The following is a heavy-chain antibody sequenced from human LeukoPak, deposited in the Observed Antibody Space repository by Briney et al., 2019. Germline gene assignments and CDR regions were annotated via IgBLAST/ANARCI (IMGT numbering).Heavy chain of an antibody. J-gene: IGHJ4*02. D-gene: IGHD6-13*01. CDR2: IYYSGST. CDR3: ASRGESIAAAGTDY. CDR1: GGSISSYY. V-gene: IGHV4-59*08. Sequence: PSETLSLTCTVSGGSISSYYWSWIRQPPGKGLEWIGYIYYSGSTNYNPSLKSRVTISVDTSKNQFSLKLSSVTAADTAVYYCASRGESIAAAGTDYWGQGTLVTVSS.